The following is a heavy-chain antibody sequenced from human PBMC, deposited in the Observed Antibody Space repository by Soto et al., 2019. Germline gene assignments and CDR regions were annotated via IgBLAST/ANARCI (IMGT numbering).Heavy chain of an antibody. D-gene: IGHD2-8*01. CDR2: ISGSGGST. J-gene: IGHJ4*02. CDR1: GFTFSSYA. V-gene: IGHV3-23*01. CDR3: ARGQDILLMVYATFDY. Sequence: GGSLRLSCAASGFTFSSYAMSWVRQAPGKGLEWVSAISGSGGSTYYADSVKGRFTISRDNSKNTLYLQMNSLRAEDTAVYYCARGQDILLMVYATFDYWGQGTLVTVSS.